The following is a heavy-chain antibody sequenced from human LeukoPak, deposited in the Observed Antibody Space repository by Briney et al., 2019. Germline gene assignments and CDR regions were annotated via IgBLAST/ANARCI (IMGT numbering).Heavy chain of an antibody. CDR3: ATSRTITMVRGVIPLDY. Sequence: SVTVSCKASGGTSSSYAISWVRQAPGQGLEWMGRIIPILGIANYAQTLQGRVTITTDKSTSTAYMELSSLRSEDTAVYYCATSRTITMVRGVIPLDYWGQGTLVTVSS. CDR2: IIPILGIA. J-gene: IGHJ4*02. CDR1: GGTSSSYA. V-gene: IGHV1-69*10. D-gene: IGHD3-10*01.